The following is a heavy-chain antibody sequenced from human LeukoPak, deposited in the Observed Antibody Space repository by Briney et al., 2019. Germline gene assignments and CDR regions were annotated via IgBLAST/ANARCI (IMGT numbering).Heavy chain of an antibody. CDR3: ASHYSSGSYHYTGSFDS. V-gene: IGHV4-34*01. J-gene: IGHJ4*02. D-gene: IGHD3-16*02. CDR2: INHSGTT. Sequence: AETLSLTCAVYGGSFSDYYWSWIRQPPGKGLEWIGEINHSGTTNFSPSLKSRVSISVDTSKNQFSLKLNSVTAADAVMYYCASHYSSGSYHYTGSFDSWGQGMLVNVSS. CDR1: GGSFSDYY.